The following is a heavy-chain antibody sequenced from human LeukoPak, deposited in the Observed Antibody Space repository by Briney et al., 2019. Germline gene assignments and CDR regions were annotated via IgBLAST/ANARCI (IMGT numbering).Heavy chain of an antibody. CDR2: IGSSGNTI. CDR3: ARVQPPPTVVTPRYYYYGMDV. D-gene: IGHD4-23*01. CDR1: GFTFSSYS. Sequence: GGSLRLSCAASGFTFSSYSMNWVRQAPGKGLEWVSYIGSSGNTIYYADSVKGRFTISRDNAKNSLYLQMNSLRDEDTAVYYCARVQPPPTVVTPRYYYYGMDVWGQGTTVTVSS. J-gene: IGHJ6*02. V-gene: IGHV3-48*02.